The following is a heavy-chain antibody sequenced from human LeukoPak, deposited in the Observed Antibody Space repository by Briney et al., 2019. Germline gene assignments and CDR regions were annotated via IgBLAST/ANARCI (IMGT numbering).Heavy chain of an antibody. CDR2: IRNKAYGGTT. V-gene: IGHV3-49*04. CDR1: GFSFAEYG. J-gene: IGHJ4*02. D-gene: IGHD1-1*01. Sequence: GGSLRLSYAASGFSFAEYGVSWVRQAPGKGLEWIAVIRNKAYGGTTDYAASVKGRFTISRDDSKSIAYLQMNSLRTEDTAVYYCTRDQVQLFDYWGQGTLVTVSS. CDR3: TRDQVQLFDY.